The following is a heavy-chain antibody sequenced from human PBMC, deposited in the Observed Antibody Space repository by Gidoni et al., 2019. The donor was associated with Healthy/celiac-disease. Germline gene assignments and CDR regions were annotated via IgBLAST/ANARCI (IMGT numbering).Heavy chain of an antibody. CDR1: GASASSTSAA. J-gene: IGHJ4*02. CDR3: ARDLGYSGYGSLRY. D-gene: IGHD5-12*01. CDR2: TYYRSKWYN. Sequence: QVQLQQSGPGLVKPSQTLSLTCAISGASASSTSAAWNWIRQSPSKGLEWMGRTYYRSKWYNDYAVSVKSRITINLDTSKNQFSLQLNSVTPEDTAVYYCARDLGYSGYGSLRYWGQGTLVTVSS. V-gene: IGHV6-1*01.